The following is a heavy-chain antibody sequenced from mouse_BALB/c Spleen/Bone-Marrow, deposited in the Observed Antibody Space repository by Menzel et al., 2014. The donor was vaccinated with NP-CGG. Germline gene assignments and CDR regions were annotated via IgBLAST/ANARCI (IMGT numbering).Heavy chain of an antibody. CDR2: IDPSDSYT. Sequence: QVQLQQSGAELVKPGASVKLSCKASGYTFTSYWMHWVKQRPGQDLEWIGEIDPSDSYTNYNQKFKGKATLTVDKSSSTAYMQLSSLTSEDSAVYYCAITTVVATGDYWGQGTTLTVSS. V-gene: IGHV1-69*02. CDR1: GYTFTSYW. CDR3: AITTVVATGDY. J-gene: IGHJ2*01. D-gene: IGHD1-1*01.